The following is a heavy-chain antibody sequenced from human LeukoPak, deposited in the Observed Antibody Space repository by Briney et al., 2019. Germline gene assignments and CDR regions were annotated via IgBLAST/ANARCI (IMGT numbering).Heavy chain of an antibody. CDR1: GGVISTYY. V-gene: IGHV4-59*01. J-gene: IGHJ3*01. D-gene: IGHD5-12*01. CDR2: IYFTGRT. CDR3: ARDSGGYDYERAFDF. Sequence: SETLSLTCTVSGGVISTYYWSWIRQSPGTGLEWIGCIYFTGRTTYNPSLQSRVTISVDTSKNQCSLRLDSVTTADAAVYFCARDSGGYDYERAFDFWGQGTKVTVSS.